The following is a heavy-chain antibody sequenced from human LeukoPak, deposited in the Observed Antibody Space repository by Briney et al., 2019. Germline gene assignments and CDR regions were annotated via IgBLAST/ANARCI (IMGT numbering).Heavy chain of an antibody. J-gene: IGHJ4*02. V-gene: IGHV4-59*01. CDR2: IYYSGSS. CDR1: GGSISSYY. CDR3: ATEYCGADCYFDS. D-gene: IGHD2-21*02. Sequence: PSETLSLTCTVSGGSISSYYWSWIRQPPGKGLEWIGYIYYSGSSDYNPSLKSRVTISLDTSKNQFSPKLNSVTAADTAVYYCATEYCGADCYFDSWGQGTLVTVSS.